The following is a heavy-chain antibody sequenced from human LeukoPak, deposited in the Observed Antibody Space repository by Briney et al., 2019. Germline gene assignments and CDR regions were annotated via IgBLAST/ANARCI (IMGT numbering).Heavy chain of an antibody. J-gene: IGHJ4*02. CDR1: GCSMSSYY. CDR2: IYRSGGT. CDR3: ARRYNSGWSPTYDY. V-gene: IGHV4-59*01. Sequence: SETLSLTCTASGCSMSSYYWGWARHPPGEWREWLGYIYRSGGTKYNPSGRSRVSISLDTSKDQFSLRMSSVTAADTAVYFRARRYNSGWSPTYDYGGRGILVTLST. D-gene: IGHD6-19*01.